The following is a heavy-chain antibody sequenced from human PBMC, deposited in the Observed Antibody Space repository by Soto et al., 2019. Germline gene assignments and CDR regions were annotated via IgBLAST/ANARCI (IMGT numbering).Heavy chain of an antibody. CDR1: GFTFSTYC. CDR2: TCRYGREL. J-gene: IGHJ4*02. Sequence: EVQLVESGGGFNQPGGSLRLSCAASGFTFSTYCMHWVRHTPGTGLVWVSRTCRYGRELYYADSVKGRFTISRDDAKNTLYLQMDSLRAEDTAMYYCAIVRVADSPLDHWGQGTLVTVSS. CDR3: AIVRVADSPLDH. D-gene: IGHD3-10*02. V-gene: IGHV3-74*01.